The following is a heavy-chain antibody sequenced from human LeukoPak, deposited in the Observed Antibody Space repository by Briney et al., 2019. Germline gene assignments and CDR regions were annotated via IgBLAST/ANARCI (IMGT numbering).Heavy chain of an antibody. Sequence: GGSLRLSCAASGFIFSSYRMNWVRQAPGQGLEWVSYITSTSETIYYADSVKGRFTISRDNAKNSLYLQMNSLRVDDTAVYYCARSLGAARWDWGQGTLVTVSS. V-gene: IGHV3-48*01. D-gene: IGHD1-26*01. CDR2: ITSTSETI. J-gene: IGHJ4*02. CDR3: ARSLGAARWD. CDR1: GFIFSSYR.